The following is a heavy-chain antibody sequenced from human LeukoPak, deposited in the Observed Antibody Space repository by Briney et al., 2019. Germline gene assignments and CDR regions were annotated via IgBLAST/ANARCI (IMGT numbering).Heavy chain of an antibody. D-gene: IGHD6-6*01. V-gene: IGHV6-1*01. J-gene: IGHJ5*02. Sequence: SQTLSLTCAISGDSVSSNSAAWNWIRQSPSRGLEWLGRTYYRSKWYNDYAVSVKSRITINPDTSKNQFSLQLNSVTPEDTAVYYCARAGVLAARGGGDWFDPWGRGTLDTVSS. CDR1: GDSVSSNSAA. CDR3: ARAGVLAARGGGDWFDP. CDR2: TYYRSKWYN.